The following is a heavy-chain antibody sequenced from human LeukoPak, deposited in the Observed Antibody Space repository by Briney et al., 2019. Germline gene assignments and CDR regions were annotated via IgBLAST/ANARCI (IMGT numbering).Heavy chain of an antibody. V-gene: IGHV1-18*01. J-gene: IGHJ4*02. CDR1: GYTFTSYG. D-gene: IGHD6-6*01. CDR3: AREETSIVTRPWY. CDR2: INPHTGNT. Sequence: GASVKVSCKASGYTFTSYGISWVRQAPGQGLEWMGWINPHTGNTEYAQNLQGRVTMTSDTSISTTYMELSRLKFDDTAVYYCAREETSIVTRPWYWGQGTLVTVSA.